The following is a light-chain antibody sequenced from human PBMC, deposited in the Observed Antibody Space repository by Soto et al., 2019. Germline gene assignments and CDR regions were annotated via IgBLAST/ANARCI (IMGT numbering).Light chain of an antibody. V-gene: IGKV3-20*01. CDR1: QSVSRSY. J-gene: IGKJ1*01. Sequence: EIVLTQSPGTLSLSPGAIATLSCRASQSVSRSYLAWYQQKPGQAPRLLIYGASSMATGIPDRFSGSGSGTDFTLTISRLEPEDFAVYYCQQYGSSPWTFGQGTKVEIK. CDR2: GAS. CDR3: QQYGSSPWT.